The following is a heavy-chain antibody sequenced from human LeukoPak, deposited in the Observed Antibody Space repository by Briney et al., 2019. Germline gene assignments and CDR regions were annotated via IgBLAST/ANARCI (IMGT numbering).Heavy chain of an antibody. Sequence: PGGSLRLSCAASGFTFSSYGMSWVRQAPGKGLEWVGFIRSKAYGGTTEYAASVKGRFTISRDDSKSIAYLQMNSLKTEDTAVYYCSREWEKNPDSSGSPWGQGTLVTVSS. J-gene: IGHJ5*02. V-gene: IGHV3-49*04. CDR3: SREWEKNPDSSGSP. D-gene: IGHD3-22*01. CDR2: IRSKAYGGTT. CDR1: GFTFSSYG.